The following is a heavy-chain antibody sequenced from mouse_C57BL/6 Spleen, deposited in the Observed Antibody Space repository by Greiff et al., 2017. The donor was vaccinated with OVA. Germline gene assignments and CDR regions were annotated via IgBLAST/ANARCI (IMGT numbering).Heavy chain of an antibody. CDR3: ARSGTTGEDFDY. Sequence: VQLQQSGPELVKPGASVKISCKASGYAFSSTWMNWVKQRPGKGLEWIGRIYPGDGDTNSNRKFKGKATLTADKASSTAYMPLSSLTSEDSAVYFCARSGTTGEDFDYWGQGTTLTVSS. V-gene: IGHV1-82*01. CDR2: IYPGDGDT. J-gene: IGHJ2*01. D-gene: IGHD1-1*01. CDR1: GYAFSSTW.